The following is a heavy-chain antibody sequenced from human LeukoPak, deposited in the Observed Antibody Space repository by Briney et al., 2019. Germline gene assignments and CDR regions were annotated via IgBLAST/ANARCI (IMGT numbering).Heavy chain of an antibody. J-gene: IGHJ5*02. D-gene: IGHD4-17*01. V-gene: IGHV4-34*01. CDR1: GGSFSGYY. CDR3: ARAGDYPQLGFDP. CDR2: INHSGST. Sequence: SETLSLTCAVYGGSFSGYYWSWIRQPPGKGLEWIGEINHSGSTNYNPSLKSRVTISVDTSKNQFSLKLSSVTAADTAVYYCARAGDYPQLGFDPWGQGTLVTVSS.